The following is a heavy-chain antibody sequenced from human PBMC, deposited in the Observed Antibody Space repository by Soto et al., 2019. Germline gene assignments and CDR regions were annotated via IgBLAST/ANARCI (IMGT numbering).Heavy chain of an antibody. D-gene: IGHD3-3*01. V-gene: IGHV4-59*11. CDR3: ARGLSWSPYFES. CDR2: LYYSGTT. J-gene: IGHJ4*02. Sequence: SETLSRTCSVSGASISTQSWNWIRQAPGKGLEWIGYLYYSGTTNYNPSLKSRVTISADTSKNQVSLELTSVTAADTAVYFCARGLSWSPYFESWGQGILVTVSS. CDR1: GASISTQS.